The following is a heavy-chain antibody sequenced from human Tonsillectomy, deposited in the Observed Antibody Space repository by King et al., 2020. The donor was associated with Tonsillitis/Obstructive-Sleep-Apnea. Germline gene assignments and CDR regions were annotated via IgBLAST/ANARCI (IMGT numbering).Heavy chain of an antibody. Sequence: EVQLVESGGGLVKPGGSLRLSCAASGFTFSSYSMSWVRQAPGKGLEWVSSISSSSSYIYYADSVKGRFTISRDNAKNSLYLQMNSLRAEDTAVYYCASDRIGILEWLPSLPGDWGQGTLVTVSS. D-gene: IGHD3-3*01. CDR2: ISSSSSYI. CDR1: GFTFSSYS. J-gene: IGHJ4*02. V-gene: IGHV3-21*01. CDR3: ASDRIGILEWLPSLPGD.